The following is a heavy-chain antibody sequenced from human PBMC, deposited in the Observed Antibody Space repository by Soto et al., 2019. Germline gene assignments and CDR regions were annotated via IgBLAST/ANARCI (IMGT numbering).Heavy chain of an antibody. Sequence: EVQLVESGGGLVQRGGSLRLSCAASGFTFSSYNMNWVRQAPGKGLEWVSYISSSSSAIYYADSVKGRFTISRDNAKNSLYLQMNSLRDVDTAVYSCARGYCSGGSCPEFDYWGQGTLVTVSS. V-gene: IGHV3-48*02. CDR2: ISSSSSAI. J-gene: IGHJ4*02. CDR1: GFTFSSYN. CDR3: ARGYCSGGSCPEFDY. D-gene: IGHD2-15*01.